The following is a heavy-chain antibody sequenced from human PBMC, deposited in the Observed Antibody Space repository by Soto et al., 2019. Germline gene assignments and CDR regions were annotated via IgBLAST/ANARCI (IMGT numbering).Heavy chain of an antibody. CDR1: GFTFSSYW. CDR2: IYSDGSRT. V-gene: IGHV3-74*01. D-gene: IGHD3-10*01. J-gene: IGHJ6*03. Sequence: PGGSLRLSCAASGFTFSSYWMHWVRQAPGKGPVWVSRIYSDGSRTSYADSVKGRFTISRDNVKNTLYLQMDSLSPEDTAVYYCARGAGGYYYMDVWGKGATVTVSS. CDR3: ARGAGGYYYMDV.